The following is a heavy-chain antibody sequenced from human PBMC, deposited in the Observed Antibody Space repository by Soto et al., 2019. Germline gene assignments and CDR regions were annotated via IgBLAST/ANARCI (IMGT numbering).Heavy chain of an antibody. CDR1: GFTFSSYG. V-gene: IGHV3-33*01. CDR3: ARGKYSSSRYYGY. D-gene: IGHD6-13*01. CDR2: IWYDGSNK. J-gene: IGHJ4*02. Sequence: QVQLVESGGGVVQPGRSLRLSCAASGFTFSSYGMHWVRQAPGKGLEWVAVIWYDGSNKYYADSVKGRFTISRDNSKNTLYLQMNSLRGEDTAVYYCARGKYSSSRYYGYWGQGTLVTVSS.